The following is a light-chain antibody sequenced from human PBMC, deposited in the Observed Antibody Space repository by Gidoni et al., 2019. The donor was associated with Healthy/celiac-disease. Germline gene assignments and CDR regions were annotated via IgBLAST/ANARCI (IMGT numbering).Light chain of an antibody. V-gene: IGKV1-5*01. CDR3: QQYNSWT. CDR2: DAS. J-gene: IGKJ1*01. CDR1: QSSSSW. Sequence: DIKMTQSPSTLSAPGGDRVTITCRASQSSSSWLAWYQQKPGKDPKLLLYDASSLGSGVPSSVSGSGSGTEFTLTISSLQPDDFSTYYCQQYNSWTFGQGTKVEIK.